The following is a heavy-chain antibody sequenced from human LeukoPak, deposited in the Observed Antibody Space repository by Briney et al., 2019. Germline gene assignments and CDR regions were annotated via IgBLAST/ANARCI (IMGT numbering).Heavy chain of an antibody. D-gene: IGHD2-2*02. V-gene: IGHV3-11*04. CDR1: GFTFSDYY. J-gene: IGHJ3*02. CDR2: INSGGSPI. CDR3: VRAVPAAVLGAFDI. Sequence: PGGSLRLSCAASGFTFSDYYMSWIRQAPGKGLEWVSYINSGGSPIYYADSVKGRFTISRDNAKNSLYLQMNSLRAEDTAIYYCVRAVPAAVLGAFDIWGQGTMVTVSS.